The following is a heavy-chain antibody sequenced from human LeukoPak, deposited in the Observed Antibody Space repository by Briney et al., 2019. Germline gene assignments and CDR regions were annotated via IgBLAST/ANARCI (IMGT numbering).Heavy chain of an antibody. J-gene: IGHJ4*02. Sequence: PGGSLRLSCAASGFTFSSYGMHWVRQAPGKGLEWVAVISYDGSNKYYADSVKGRFTISRENAGNSLYLQMTSLRAGDTAVYYCVRVGGSSGWYSFDSWGQGTLVTVSS. CDR1: GFTFSSYG. V-gene: IGHV3-30*03. CDR3: VRVGGSSGWYSFDS. CDR2: ISYDGSNK. D-gene: IGHD6-19*01.